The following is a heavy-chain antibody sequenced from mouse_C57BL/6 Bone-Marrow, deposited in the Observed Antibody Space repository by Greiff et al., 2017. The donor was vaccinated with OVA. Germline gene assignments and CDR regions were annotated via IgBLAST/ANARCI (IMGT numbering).Heavy chain of an antibody. J-gene: IGHJ2*01. D-gene: IGHD1-1*01. CDR1: GYTFTSYW. V-gene: IGHV1-64*01. CDR2: IHPNSGST. Sequence: VQLQQSGAELVKPGASVKLSCKASGYTFTSYWMHWVKQRPGQGLEWIGMIHPNSGSTNYNEKFKSKATLTVDKSSSTAYMQLSSLTSEDSAVYYCARETTVVGDYWGQGTTLTVSS. CDR3: ARETTVVGDY.